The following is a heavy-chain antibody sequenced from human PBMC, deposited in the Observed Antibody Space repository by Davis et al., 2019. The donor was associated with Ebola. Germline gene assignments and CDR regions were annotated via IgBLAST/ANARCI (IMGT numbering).Heavy chain of an antibody. CDR2: TYYNSKWFR. V-gene: IGHV6-1*01. CDR3: ARGWLRSGFDS. D-gene: IGHD5-12*01. CDR1: GDTVSSTA. Sequence: HSQTLSLTCAISGDTVSSTAWNWIRQSPSRGLVWRGRTYYNSKWFRDYAVSVKSRITVDLDTSKRQLSLQLDSVTPEDTGVYYCARGWLRSGFDSWGQGTLVTVSS. J-gene: IGHJ4*02.